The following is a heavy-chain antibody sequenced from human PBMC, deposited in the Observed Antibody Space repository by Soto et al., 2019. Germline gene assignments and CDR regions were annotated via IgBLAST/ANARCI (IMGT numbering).Heavy chain of an antibody. CDR2: IIPIFGTA. Sequence: QVQLVKSGAEVKKPGSSVKVSCKASGGTFSSYAISWVRQAPGQGLEWMGGIIPIFGTANYAQKFQGRVTITADESTSTAYMELSSLRSEDTAVYYCAREGVVVPAARPYNWFDPWGQGTLVTVSS. V-gene: IGHV1-69*01. J-gene: IGHJ5*02. D-gene: IGHD2-2*01. CDR1: GGTFSSYA. CDR3: AREGVVVPAARPYNWFDP.